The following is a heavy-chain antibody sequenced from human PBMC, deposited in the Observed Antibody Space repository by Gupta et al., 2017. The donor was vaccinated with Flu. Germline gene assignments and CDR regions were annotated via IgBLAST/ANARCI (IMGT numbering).Heavy chain of an antibody. V-gene: IGHV3-64D*06. CDR1: GFTFSSYA. CDR2: ISSNGGST. Sequence: EVQLVESGGGLVQPGGSLRLSCSASGFTFSSYAMHWVRQAPGKGLEYVSAISSNGGSTYYADSVKGRFTISRDNSKNTLYLQMSSLRAEDTAVYYCVKMIIAARPEFDYWGQGTLVTVSS. J-gene: IGHJ4*02. CDR3: VKMIIAARPEFDY. D-gene: IGHD6-6*01.